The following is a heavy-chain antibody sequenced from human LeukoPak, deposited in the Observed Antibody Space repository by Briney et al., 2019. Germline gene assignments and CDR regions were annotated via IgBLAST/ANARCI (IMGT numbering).Heavy chain of an antibody. J-gene: IGHJ6*02. CDR3: AKAQTHYYYGMDV. V-gene: IGHV3-23*01. Sequence: GGSLRLSCAASGFIFSNYAMSWVRQAPEKGLEWVSGISGSSGSTYSADSVKGRFTISRDNSKNTLYLQMNSLRAEDTAVYYCAKAQTHYYYGMDVWGQGTTVTVSS. CDR2: ISGSSGST. CDR1: GFIFSNYA.